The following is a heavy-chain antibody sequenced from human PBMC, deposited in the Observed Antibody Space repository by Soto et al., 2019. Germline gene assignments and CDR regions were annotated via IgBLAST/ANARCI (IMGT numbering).Heavy chain of an antibody. J-gene: IGHJ3*02. V-gene: IGHV3-30*14. D-gene: IGHD2-2*01. CDR3: ATVHCLTTSCGWNDAFDI. CDR1: GFSFRSYS. CDR2: ISHPGDHS. Sequence: QVQLVESGGGVVQPGRSLSLSCSASGFSFRSYSMHWVRQAPGKGLEWVASISHPGDHSLHADSVNGRFTISSDNSKNPLFLQMNSLRAEDTAVYYCATVHCLTTSCGWNDAFDIWGQGTMVTVSS.